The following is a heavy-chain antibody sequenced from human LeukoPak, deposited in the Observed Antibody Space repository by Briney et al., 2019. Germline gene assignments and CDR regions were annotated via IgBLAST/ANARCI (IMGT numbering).Heavy chain of an antibody. Sequence: ASETLSLTCSVSGGSITGHYWHWIRQPPGKGLEWIGYVYYSGGTSYNPSLKSRVTISADTSKNQFSLRLTSVTAADTAVYYCARDFMDYALGGDAFDIWGPGTGVTVS. J-gene: IGHJ3*02. CDR3: ARDFMDYALGGDAFDI. CDR2: VYYSGGT. V-gene: IGHV4-59*11. D-gene: IGHD3-16*01. CDR1: GGSITGHY.